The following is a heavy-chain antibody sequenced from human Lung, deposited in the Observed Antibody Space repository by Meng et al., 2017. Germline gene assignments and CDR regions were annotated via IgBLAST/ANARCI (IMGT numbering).Heavy chain of an antibody. D-gene: IGHD2-2*01. V-gene: IGHV1-18*01. CDR3: ARDRYCSTTSCTGWFDP. Sequence: QVQLVQSGDEVKKPGASVKVCCKASGYTFTSYGISWVRQAPGQGLEWMGWISGYNGNTNYAQKFQGRVTMTTDTSTSTAYMELRSLRSDDTAVYYCARDRYCSTTSCTGWFDPWGQGTLVTVSS. J-gene: IGHJ5*02. CDR1: GYTFTSYG. CDR2: ISGYNGNT.